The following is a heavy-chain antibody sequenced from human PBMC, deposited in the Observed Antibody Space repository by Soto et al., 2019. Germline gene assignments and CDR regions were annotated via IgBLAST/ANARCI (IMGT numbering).Heavy chain of an antibody. Sequence: SETLSLTCAVSGGSISSSNWWSWVRQPPGKGLEWIGEIYHSGSTNYNPSLKSRVTISVDKSKNQFSLKLSSVTAADTAVYYCARDQGITIFGVVMYRYFDYWGQGTLVTVSS. J-gene: IGHJ4*02. V-gene: IGHV4-4*02. CDR1: GGSISSSNW. CDR3: ARDQGITIFGVVMYRYFDY. CDR2: IYHSGST. D-gene: IGHD3-3*01.